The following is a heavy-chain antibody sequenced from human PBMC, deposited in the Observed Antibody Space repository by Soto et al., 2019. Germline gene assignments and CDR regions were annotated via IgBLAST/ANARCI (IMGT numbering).Heavy chain of an antibody. CDR3: ARGLDQPPVGLYFDT. D-gene: IGHD2-2*01. J-gene: IGHJ4*02. CDR1: GGTFNSYL. Sequence: QVQLVQSGAEVKNPGSSVKVSCKTSGGTFNSYLIDWVRQAPVQGREWMGGIIPAFGTAKYAQKFQGRVMITADKSTTTAYMALRTLTSEDTAVYYCARGLDQPPVGLYFDTWGQGTLVTVSS. V-gene: IGHV1-69*06. CDR2: IIPAFGTA.